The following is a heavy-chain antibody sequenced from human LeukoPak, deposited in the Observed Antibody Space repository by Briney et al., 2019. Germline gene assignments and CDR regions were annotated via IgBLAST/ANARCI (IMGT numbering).Heavy chain of an antibody. CDR3: ARVLGFPKRGSYYSYYFDY. CDR2: ISTDARTI. D-gene: IGHD1-26*01. J-gene: IGHJ4*02. V-gene: IGHV3-74*01. CDR1: GFAFSTNW. Sequence: PGGSLRLSCAASGFAFSTNWMHWVRQAPGKGLVWVSHISTDARTITNADFVKGRFTISRDNAKNTLYLQMNSLRAEDTAVYYCARVLGFPKRGSYYSYYFDYWGQGTLVTVSS.